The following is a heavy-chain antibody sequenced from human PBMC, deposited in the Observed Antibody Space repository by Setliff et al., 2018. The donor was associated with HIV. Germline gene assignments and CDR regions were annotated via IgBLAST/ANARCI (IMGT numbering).Heavy chain of an antibody. Sequence: PSETLSLTCTVSGGSISSSSCYWGWIRQPPGKGLEWIGSIYYSGSTYYNPSLKSRVTISVDTSKNQFSLKLSSVTAADTAVYYCARLPMVRGVINYWGQGTLVTVSS. J-gene: IGHJ4*02. CDR1: GGSISSSSCY. CDR2: IYYSGST. D-gene: IGHD3-10*01. CDR3: ARLPMVRGVINY. V-gene: IGHV4-39*01.